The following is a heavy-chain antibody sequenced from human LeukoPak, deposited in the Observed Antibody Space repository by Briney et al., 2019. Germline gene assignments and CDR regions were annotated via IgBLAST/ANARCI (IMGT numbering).Heavy chain of an antibody. CDR2: FDPEDGET. Sequence: GSVKVSCKVSGYTLTELSMHWVRQAPGKGLEWMGGFDPEDGETIYAQKFQGRVTMTEDTSTDTAYMELSSLRSEDTAVYYCATVPTVYYYGSGSYYNDYWGQGTLVTVSS. J-gene: IGHJ4*02. V-gene: IGHV1-24*01. CDR3: ATVPTVYYYGSGSYYNDY. CDR1: GYTLTELS. D-gene: IGHD3-10*01.